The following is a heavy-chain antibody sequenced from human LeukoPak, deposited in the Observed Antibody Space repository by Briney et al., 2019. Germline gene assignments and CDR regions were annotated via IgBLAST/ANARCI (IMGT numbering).Heavy chain of an antibody. D-gene: IGHD1-1*01. Sequence: AGSLRLSCAASGFSFSSYWMHWVRQAPGKGLEWVSYISSSSSTISYADSVKGRFTISRDNAKNSLYLQMNSLRAEDTAVYYCVRDLDSVAFFWGQGTLVTVSS. J-gene: IGHJ4*02. CDR2: ISSSSSTI. V-gene: IGHV3-48*01. CDR3: VRDLDSVAFF. CDR1: GFSFSSYW.